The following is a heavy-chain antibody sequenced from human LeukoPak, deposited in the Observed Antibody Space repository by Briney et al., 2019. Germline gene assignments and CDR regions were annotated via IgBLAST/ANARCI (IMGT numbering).Heavy chain of an antibody. J-gene: IGHJ1*01. CDR3: AFSSDYQQH. Sequence: PSETLSLTCAVRGGSFSDYYWSWFRQPPGKGLEWIGEINHSGSTDYKPSLKSRVTISVDTSKNQCSLKLSSVTAADTAVYYCAFSSDYQQHWGQGTLVTVSS. CDR1: GGSFSDYY. V-gene: IGHV4-34*01. CDR2: INHSGST. D-gene: IGHD3-22*01.